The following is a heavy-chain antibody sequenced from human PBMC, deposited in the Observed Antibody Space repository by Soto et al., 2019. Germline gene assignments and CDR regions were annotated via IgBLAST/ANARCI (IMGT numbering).Heavy chain of an antibody. CDR1: GYTFNRHG. CDR2: ISGYNGDI. J-gene: IGHJ4*02. D-gene: IGHD1-26*01. Sequence: QVHLVQSGGEVKKPGASVKVSCKASGYTFNRHGITWVRQAPGQGLEWMGWISGYNGDINYEQKFQGRVTLSSDTLTSTVYLELKSLRFDDTAVYYCARVRIVGAREIDFWGQGPRVTVSS. V-gene: IGHV1-18*04. CDR3: ARVRIVGAREIDF.